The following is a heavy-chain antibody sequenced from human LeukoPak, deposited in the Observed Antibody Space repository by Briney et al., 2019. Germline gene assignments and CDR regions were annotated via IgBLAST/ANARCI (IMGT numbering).Heavy chain of an antibody. D-gene: IGHD2-2*01. Sequence: SETLSLTCTVSGGSISSYYWSWIRQPPGKGLEWIGYIYYRGSTNYNPSLKSRVTISVDTPKNQFSLKLSSVTAADTAVYYCATALGYCSSTSCSDAFDIWGQGTMVTVSS. CDR3: ATALGYCSSTSCSDAFDI. V-gene: IGHV4-59*01. CDR1: GGSISSYY. J-gene: IGHJ3*02. CDR2: IYYRGST.